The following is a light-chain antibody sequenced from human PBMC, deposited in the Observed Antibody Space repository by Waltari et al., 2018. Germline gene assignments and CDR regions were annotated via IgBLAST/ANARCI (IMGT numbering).Light chain of an antibody. Sequence: DVVLTQSPLSLPVTLGQPASISCWSSQSLVSSDGNTYFNWFQQRPGQTPRRLLYKVSNRDSGVPDRISVSSSGTDFTLRISRVEAEDVGVYYCMQGTHWPWTFGQGTTVEIK. CDR1: QSLVSSDGNTY. J-gene: IGKJ1*01. CDR2: KVS. CDR3: MQGTHWPWT. V-gene: IGKV2-30*01.